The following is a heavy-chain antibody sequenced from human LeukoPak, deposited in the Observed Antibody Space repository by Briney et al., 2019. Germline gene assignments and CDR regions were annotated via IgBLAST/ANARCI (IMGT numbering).Heavy chain of an antibody. CDR3: VREDLGVDY. J-gene: IGHJ4*02. CDR2: LYVNENR. D-gene: IGHD1-26*01. CDR1: GFTVSSNY. V-gene: IGHV3-53*01. Sequence: GGSLRLSCAASGFTVSSNYMSWVRQAPGKGLEWISILYVNENRYYADSVKGRFIISRDTSKNTLYLQMNSLRAEDTGMYYCVREDLGVDYWGQGTLVTVSS.